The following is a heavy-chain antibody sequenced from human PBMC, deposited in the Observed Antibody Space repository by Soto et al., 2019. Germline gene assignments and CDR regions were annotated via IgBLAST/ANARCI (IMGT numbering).Heavy chain of an antibody. D-gene: IGHD1-26*01. CDR1: GGSISSYY. J-gene: IGHJ4*02. V-gene: IGHV4-59*12. Sequence: SETLSLTCTVSGGSISSYYWSWIRQPPGKGLEWIGYIYYSGSTNYNPSLKSRVTISVDTSKNQFSLKLTSVTAADTAVYYCARSEATGLDYWGQGTLVTVSS. CDR3: ARSEATGLDY. CDR2: IYYSGST.